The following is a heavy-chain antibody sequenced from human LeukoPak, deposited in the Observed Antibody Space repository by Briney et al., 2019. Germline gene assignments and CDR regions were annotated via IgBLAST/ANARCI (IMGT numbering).Heavy chain of an antibody. V-gene: IGHV3-30*02. Sequence: PGRSLRLSCAASGFTFSSYGMHWVRQAPGKGLEWVAFIRYDGSNKYYADSVKGRFTISRDNSKNTLYLQMNSLRAEDTAVYYCAKALAFGVEYYFDYWGQGTLVTVSS. D-gene: IGHD3-3*01. CDR3: AKALAFGVEYYFDY. CDR2: IRYDGSNK. J-gene: IGHJ4*02. CDR1: GFTFSSYG.